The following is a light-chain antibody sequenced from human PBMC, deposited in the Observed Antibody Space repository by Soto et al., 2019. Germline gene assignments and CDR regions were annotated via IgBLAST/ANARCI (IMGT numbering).Light chain of an antibody. J-gene: IGKJ1*01. V-gene: IGKV3-20*01. CDR1: QSIRSHY. CDR3: QQDGSSVT. Sequence: EIVLTQSPGTLSLSPGERATLSCRASQSIRSHYLAWYQQKPGQAPRLLISGAHNRAPGIPDRFSGSESGTYFTLRISRVEPEVFALYYCQQDGSSVTFGQGTKVEIK. CDR2: GAH.